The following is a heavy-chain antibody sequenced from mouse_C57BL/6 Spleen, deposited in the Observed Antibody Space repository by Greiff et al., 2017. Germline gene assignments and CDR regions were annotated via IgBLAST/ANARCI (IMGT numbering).Heavy chain of an antibody. D-gene: IGHD4-1*02. Sequence: QVQLQQSGPGLVAPSQSLSITCTVSGFSLTSYGVDWVRQPPGKGLEWLGVIWGGGSTNYNSALMSRLSISKDNSKSQVFLKMNSLQTDDTAMYYCAKKSGNSNWDYAMDYWGQGTSVTVSS. CDR3: AKKSGNSNWDYAMDY. V-gene: IGHV2-9*01. CDR1: GFSLTSYG. J-gene: IGHJ4*01. CDR2: IWGGGST.